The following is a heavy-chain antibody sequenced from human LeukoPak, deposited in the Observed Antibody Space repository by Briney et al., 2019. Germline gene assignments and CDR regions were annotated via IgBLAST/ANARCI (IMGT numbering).Heavy chain of an antibody. D-gene: IGHD2-2*01. CDR2: TNQDGSEK. CDR3: ARANQVVPAAMSYFDY. J-gene: IGHJ4*02. V-gene: IGHV3-7*03. CDR1: GFTFSSYW. Sequence: GGSLRLSCAASGFTFSSYWMSWVRQAPGKGLEWVANTNQDGSEKYYVDPVKGRFTISRDIAKNSLYLQMNSLRAEDTAVYYCARANQVVPAAMSYFDYWGQGTLVTVSS.